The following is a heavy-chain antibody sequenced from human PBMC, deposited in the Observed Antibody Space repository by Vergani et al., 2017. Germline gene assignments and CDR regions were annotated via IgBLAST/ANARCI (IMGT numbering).Heavy chain of an antibody. V-gene: IGHV1-69-2*01. CDR1: GYTFTDHY. J-gene: IGHJ6*02. D-gene: IGHD4-17*01. CDR2: VDPEDGET. Sequence: EVQLVQSGAEVKKPGATMKISCKVSGYTFTDHYMHWVKPAPGKGLEWMGLVDPEDGETIYAEKFKGRVTIAADTSTDTAHLELSSLGSEDTAVYYGATPQTVTTGGMEVWGQGTTVIVSS. CDR3: ATPQTVTTGGMEV.